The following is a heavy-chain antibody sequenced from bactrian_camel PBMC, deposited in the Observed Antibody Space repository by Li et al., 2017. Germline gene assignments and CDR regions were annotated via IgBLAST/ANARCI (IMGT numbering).Heavy chain of an antibody. D-gene: IGHD4*01. V-gene: IGHV3S1*01. CDR2: IWTGGTT. Sequence: QVQLVESGGGSVQAGGSLRLSCAASGFTFSTYWTLWVRQAPGKGLEWVSTIWTGGTTVYADSVKGRFTISRDNAKNTIYLQMNSLEPEDTAGYYCVRSLMSDSSFWGQGTQVTVS. J-gene: IGHJ4*01. CDR3: VRSLMSDSSF. CDR1: GFTFSTYW.